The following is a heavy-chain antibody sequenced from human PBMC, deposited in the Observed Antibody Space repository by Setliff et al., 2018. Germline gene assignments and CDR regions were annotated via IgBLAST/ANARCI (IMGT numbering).Heavy chain of an antibody. CDR2: MYSSGST. Sequence: PSETLSLTCTVSGGPINSDRYYWGWIRQPPGKGLEWIGSMYSSGSTYYNSSLKSRVTISVDTSQNQFSLKLSSVTAADTAAYYCASHPRVTIFGVVAFDYWGQGILVTVSS. CDR1: GGPINSDRYY. J-gene: IGHJ4*02. CDR3: ASHPRVTIFGVVAFDY. D-gene: IGHD3-3*01. V-gene: IGHV4-39*01.